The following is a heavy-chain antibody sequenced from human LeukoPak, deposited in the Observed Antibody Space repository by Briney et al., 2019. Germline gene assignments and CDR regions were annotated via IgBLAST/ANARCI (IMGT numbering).Heavy chain of an antibody. Sequence: SETLSLTCAVYGGSFSGYYWSWIRQPPGKGLEWIGEINHSGSTNYNLSLKSRVTISVDTSKNQFSLKLSSVTAADTAVYYCASRSEQITPLLANWFDPWGQGTLVTVSS. CDR3: ASRSEQITPLLANWFDP. J-gene: IGHJ5*02. CDR1: GGSFSGYY. V-gene: IGHV4-34*01. CDR2: INHSGST. D-gene: IGHD3-10*01.